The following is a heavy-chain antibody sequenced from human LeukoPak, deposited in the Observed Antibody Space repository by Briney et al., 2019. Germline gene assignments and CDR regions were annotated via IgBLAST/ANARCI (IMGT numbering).Heavy chain of an antibody. D-gene: IGHD6-13*01. V-gene: IGHV3-23*01. CDR2: ISGSGGST. Sequence: GGSLRLSCAASGFTFSSYAMSWVRQAPGKGLEWVSAISGSGGSTYYADSVKGRFAISRDNSKNTLYLQMNSLRAEDTAVYYCAKRRPIAAAGTGYFDYWGQGTLVTVSS. J-gene: IGHJ4*02. CDR1: GFTFSSYA. CDR3: AKRRPIAAAGTGYFDY.